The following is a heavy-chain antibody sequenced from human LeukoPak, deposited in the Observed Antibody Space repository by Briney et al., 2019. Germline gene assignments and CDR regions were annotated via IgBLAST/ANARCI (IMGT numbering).Heavy chain of an antibody. CDR3: ARDASGGYSYGWGAFDI. D-gene: IGHD5-18*01. Sequence: SETLSLTCTVSGGSISSYYWSWLRQPPGKGLEWIGYIYYSGSTNYNPSLKSRVTISVDTSKNQFSLKLSSVTAADTAVYYCARDASGGYSYGWGAFDIWGQGTMVTVSS. V-gene: IGHV4-59*01. J-gene: IGHJ3*02. CDR1: GGSISSYY. CDR2: IYYSGST.